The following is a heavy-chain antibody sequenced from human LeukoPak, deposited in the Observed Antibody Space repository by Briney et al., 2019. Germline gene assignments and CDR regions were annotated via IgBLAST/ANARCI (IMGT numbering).Heavy chain of an antibody. CDR3: AKDVPAAYFDY. J-gene: IGHJ4*02. D-gene: IGHD2-2*01. CDR1: GFTFSSYG. Sequence: GRSLRLSCAASGFTFSSYGMHRVRQAPGKGLEWVAVISYDGSNKYYADSVKGRFTISRDNSKNTLYLQMNSLRAEDTAVYYCAKDVPAAYFDYWGQGTLVTVSS. CDR2: ISYDGSNK. V-gene: IGHV3-30*18.